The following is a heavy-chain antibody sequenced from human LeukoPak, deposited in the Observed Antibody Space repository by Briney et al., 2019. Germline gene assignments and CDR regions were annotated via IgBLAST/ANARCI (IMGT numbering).Heavy chain of an antibody. D-gene: IGHD5-24*01. V-gene: IGHV4-59*01. Sequence: SETLSLTCTVPGGSISINYWSWIRQPPGKGLEWIGYIYYSGSTNYNPSLKSRVTISVDTSKNQFSLKLSSVTAADTAVYYCATLRDGYEFDYWGQGTLVTVSS. CDR1: GGSISINY. J-gene: IGHJ4*02. CDR3: ATLRDGYEFDY. CDR2: IYYSGST.